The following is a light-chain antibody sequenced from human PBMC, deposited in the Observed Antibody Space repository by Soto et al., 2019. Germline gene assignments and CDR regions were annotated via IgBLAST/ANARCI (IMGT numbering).Light chain of an antibody. V-gene: IGKV1-6*01. CDR1: QGIRED. Sequence: AIQMTQSPSSLSASVGDRVTITCRASQGIREDLVWYQLKPGKAPKLLIYTASNLQTGVPSRFSGSGSGTEFTLTISGLQPEDVATYYCLQEYNYPLTFGSGTTVDIK. J-gene: IGKJ4*01. CDR3: LQEYNYPLT. CDR2: TAS.